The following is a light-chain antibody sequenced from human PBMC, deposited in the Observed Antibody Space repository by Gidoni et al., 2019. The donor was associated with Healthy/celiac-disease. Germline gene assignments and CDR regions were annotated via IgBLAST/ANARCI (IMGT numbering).Light chain of an antibody. V-gene: IGKV1-27*01. J-gene: IGKJ3*01. Sequence: DIQMTQYQSSLSASVGDRVTITCRASQAISNYLAWYQQKPGKVPKLLIYAASTVQSGVPSRFRGIGSGTDFTLTISSLQPEDVATYYCQKYNSAPIFTFXXXTKVDIK. CDR2: AAS. CDR3: QKYNSAPIFT. CDR1: QAISNY.